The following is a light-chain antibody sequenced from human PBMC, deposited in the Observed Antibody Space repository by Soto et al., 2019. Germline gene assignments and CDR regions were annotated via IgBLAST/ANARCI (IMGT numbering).Light chain of an antibody. Sequence: EIVLTQSTATLSLSLGQRATLSCRASQNINTYLVWYQQKPGQAPRLLIYDASKRATGIPDRFTGSGSGTDFTLTSSGLAPEDFALYYGQQRNSWPRAFGGGTKVEIK. CDR2: DAS. CDR3: QQRNSWPRA. V-gene: IGKV3-11*01. J-gene: IGKJ4*01. CDR1: QNINTY.